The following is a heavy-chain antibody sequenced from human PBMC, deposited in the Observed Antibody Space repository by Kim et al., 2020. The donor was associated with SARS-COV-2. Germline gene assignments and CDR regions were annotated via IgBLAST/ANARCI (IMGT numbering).Heavy chain of an antibody. V-gene: IGHV3-48*02. CDR3: ARKYYYGMDV. Sequence: STIYYADTVKGLLTISRDNAKNSLYLQMNSLRDEDTAVYYCARKYYYGMDVWGQGTTVTVSS. J-gene: IGHJ6*02. CDR2: STI.